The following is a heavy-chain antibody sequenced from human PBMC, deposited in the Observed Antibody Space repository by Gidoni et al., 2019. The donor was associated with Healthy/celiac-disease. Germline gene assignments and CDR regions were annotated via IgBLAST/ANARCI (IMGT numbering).Heavy chain of an antibody. J-gene: IGHJ5*02. CDR3: AREGEWAIGYCSGGSCYGWFDP. D-gene: IGHD2-15*01. Sequence: EVQLVESGGGLVKPGGSLRLSCAASGFTFSSYSMNWVRQAPGKGLEWVSSISSSSSDIYYADSVKGRFTISRDNAKNSLYLQMNSLRAEDTAVYYCAREGEWAIGYCSGGSCYGWFDPWGQGTLVTVSS. CDR2: ISSSSSDI. CDR1: GFTFSSYS. V-gene: IGHV3-21*01.